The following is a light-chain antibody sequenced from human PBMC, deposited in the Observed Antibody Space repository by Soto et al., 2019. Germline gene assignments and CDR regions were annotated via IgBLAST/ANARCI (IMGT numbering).Light chain of an antibody. CDR2: GAS. CDR3: KQYNNWWT. J-gene: IGKJ1*01. CDR1: QSVSSN. Sequence: EIVMTQSPATLSVSPGERATLSCRASQSVSSNLAWYQQKTGQAPRLLIYGASTRATGIPARFSGSGSGTEFTLTISSLQSEDFAVYYCKQYNNWWTFGQGTKVEIK. V-gene: IGKV3-15*01.